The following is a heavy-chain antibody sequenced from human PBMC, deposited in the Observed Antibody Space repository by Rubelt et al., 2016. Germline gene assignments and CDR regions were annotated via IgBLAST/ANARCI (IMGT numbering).Heavy chain of an antibody. Sequence: QVQLQQWGAGLLKPSETLSLTCAVYGGSFSGYYWSWIRQPPGKGLECFGEINHSGSTNYNPSLKRPVTLSVDPSKNQFSLKLSSVTAADTAVYYCARPLDYWGQGTLVTVSS. CDR2: INHSGST. CDR1: GGSFSGYY. CDR3: ARPLDY. V-gene: IGHV4-34*01. J-gene: IGHJ4*02.